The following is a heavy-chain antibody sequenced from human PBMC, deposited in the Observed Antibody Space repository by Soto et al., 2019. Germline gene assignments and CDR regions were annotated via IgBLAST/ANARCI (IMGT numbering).Heavy chain of an antibody. CDR3: AYIRG. Sequence: PGGSLTLSCAAPGFIFSDFAVSWGGQASGKGLEWVGRIRRKSDSYETTYGESVKGRSTISRDDSKNTAYLQMNSLRTEDTAVYYCAYIRGWGQGTLVTDS. CDR1: GFIFSDFA. J-gene: IGHJ4*02. D-gene: IGHD3-3*02. CDR2: IRRKSDSYET. V-gene: IGHV3-73*01.